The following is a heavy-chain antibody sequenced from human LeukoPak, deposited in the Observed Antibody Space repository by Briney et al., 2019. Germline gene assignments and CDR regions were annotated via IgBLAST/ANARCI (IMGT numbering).Heavy chain of an antibody. Sequence: ASVKVSCKASGGTFSSYAISWVRQAPGQGLEWMGGIIPIFGTANYAQKFQGRVTITADESTSTAYMELSSLRSEDTAVYYCARAAPGGIEGDYYYYYMDVWGKGTTVTISS. J-gene: IGHJ6*03. V-gene: IGHV1-69*13. CDR1: GGTFSSYA. CDR3: ARAAPGGIEGDYYYYYMDV. D-gene: IGHD3-16*01. CDR2: IIPIFGTA.